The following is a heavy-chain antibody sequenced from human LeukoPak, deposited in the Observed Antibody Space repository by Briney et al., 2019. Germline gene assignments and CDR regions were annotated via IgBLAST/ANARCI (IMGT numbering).Heavy chain of an antibody. Sequence: SETLSLTCTVSGGSISSYYWNWMRQPPGKGLEWIGHLYNSGSTNYNPSLKSRLTISLDMSKNQLSLKLTSVTAAGTAVYYCARGVPSPLDAFDIWGQGTTVTVSS. D-gene: IGHD3-10*01. CDR2: LYNSGST. CDR1: GGSISSYY. V-gene: IGHV4-59*01. CDR3: ARGVPSPLDAFDI. J-gene: IGHJ3*02.